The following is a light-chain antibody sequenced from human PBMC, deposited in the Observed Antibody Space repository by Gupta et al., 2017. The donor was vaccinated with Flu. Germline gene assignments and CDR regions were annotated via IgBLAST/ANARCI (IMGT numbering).Light chain of an antibody. CDR1: QSIDSY. V-gene: IGKV1-39*01. CDR3: HQSYSIPLT. CDR2: AAS. Sequence: PTSLSASVGDRVTITCRASQSIDSYLNWYQQKGGNAPKLLIYAASTFQTGVPSRFSGSGSGTEFTLTIIRLQPEDIATYLCHQSYSIPLTFGGGTKVETK. J-gene: IGKJ4*01.